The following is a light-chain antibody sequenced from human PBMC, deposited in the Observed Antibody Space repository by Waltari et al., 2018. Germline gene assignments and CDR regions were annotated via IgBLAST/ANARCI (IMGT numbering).Light chain of an antibody. V-gene: IGLV8-61*01. CDR2: KAN. CDR1: SGSVSTTSY. Sequence: QTVVTQEPSLSVSPGGTVTLTCTLSSGSVSTTSYATWYQPTPGQPPRTLVYKANACSSGVPGRFSGSILGNKAALTITGAQADDESAYYCSLYMGSGIWVFGGGTKLTVL. J-gene: IGLJ3*02. CDR3: SLYMGSGIWV.